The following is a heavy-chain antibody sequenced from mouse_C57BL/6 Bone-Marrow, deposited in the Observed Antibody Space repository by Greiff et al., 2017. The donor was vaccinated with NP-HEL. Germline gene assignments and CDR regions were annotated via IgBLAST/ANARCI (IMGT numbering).Heavy chain of an antibody. CDR3: TRRTTVVATSRYFDV. J-gene: IGHJ1*03. D-gene: IGHD1-1*01. Sequence: QVQLKESGAELVRPGASVTLSCKASGYTFTDYEMHWVKQTPVHGLEWIGAIDPETGGTAYNQKFKGKAILTADKSSSPAYMELRSLTSEDSAVYYCTRRTTVVATSRYFDVWGTGTTVTVSS. CDR1: GYTFTDYE. CDR2: IDPETGGT. V-gene: IGHV1-15*01.